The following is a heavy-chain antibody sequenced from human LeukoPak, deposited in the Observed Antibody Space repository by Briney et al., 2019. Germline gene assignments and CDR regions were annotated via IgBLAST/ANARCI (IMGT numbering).Heavy chain of an antibody. V-gene: IGHV3-21*01. CDR1: GFTFTSYS. CDR3: ARENLEAFDI. Sequence: AGGSLRLSCAASGFTFTSYSMNWVRQAPGKGLEWVSSIGSSSTSIYYADSVKGRFTISRDNAKNSLYLQMNSLRAEDTAVYYCARENLEAFDIWDRGTMVTVSS. CDR2: IGSSSTSI. J-gene: IGHJ3*02.